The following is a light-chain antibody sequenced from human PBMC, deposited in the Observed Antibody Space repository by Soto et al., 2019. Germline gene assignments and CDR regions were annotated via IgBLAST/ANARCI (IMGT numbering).Light chain of an antibody. Sequence: QSVLTQPASVSGSPGQSITISCTGTSSDVGGYDYVSWYQLHPGKAPKLMVFEASNPPSWVSYLFSGSKSGNTAYLTISGLQAEYEADYICSSSSISSAYLYGTGTKVTVL. CDR1: SSDVGGYDY. J-gene: IGLJ1*01. CDR2: EAS. CDR3: SSSSISSAYL. V-gene: IGLV2-14*01.